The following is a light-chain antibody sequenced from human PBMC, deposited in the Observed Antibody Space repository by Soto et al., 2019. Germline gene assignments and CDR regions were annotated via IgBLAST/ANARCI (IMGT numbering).Light chain of an antibody. V-gene: IGKV1-33*01. CDR1: RDISNH. CDR2: DAS. J-gene: IGKJ1*01. Sequence: GAGGRITCQASRDISNHLNWFQQKPGKGPKLLIYDASTLRTGAPSTFSAFGSATQFTLTINSLQSDDFTVYSCLQYHNLWAFDQGTKVDIK. CDR3: LQYHNLWA.